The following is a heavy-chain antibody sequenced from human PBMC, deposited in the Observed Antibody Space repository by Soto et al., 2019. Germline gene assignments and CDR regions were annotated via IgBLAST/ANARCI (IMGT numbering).Heavy chain of an antibody. CDR2: INYSGSN. D-gene: IGHD6-19*01. Sequence: PSVTLSLTCTVYDWYCSTYDGNWIRQSPGKGLEWIGKINYSGSNNYNPSLKSRVTISIDMSKNQVSLKLTSVTAADTAVYFCARGGSSDWQVAFDIWGQGTTVTVSS. V-gene: IGHV4-34*01. CDR3: ARGGSSDWQVAFDI. CDR1: DWYCSTYD. J-gene: IGHJ3*02.